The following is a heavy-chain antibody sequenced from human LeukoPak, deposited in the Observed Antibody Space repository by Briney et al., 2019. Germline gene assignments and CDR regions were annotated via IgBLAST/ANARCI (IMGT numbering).Heavy chain of an antibody. CDR1: GGTFSSYA. CDR2: IIPIFGTA. CDR3: AIARYCSSTSCHTLYYYYYMDV. J-gene: IGHJ6*03. D-gene: IGHD2-2*01. V-gene: IGHV1-69*05. Sequence: ASVKVSCKASGGTFSSYAISWVRQAPGQGLEWMGGIIPIFGTANYAQKFQGRVTITTDESTSTAYMELSSLRSEDTAVYYCAIARYCSSTSCHTLYYYYYMDVWGKGTTVTVSS.